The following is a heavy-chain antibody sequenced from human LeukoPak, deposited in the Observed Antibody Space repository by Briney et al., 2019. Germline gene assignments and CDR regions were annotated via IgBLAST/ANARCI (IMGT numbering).Heavy chain of an antibody. D-gene: IGHD2-8*01. V-gene: IGHV4-39*01. CDR1: GGSISSSSYY. J-gene: IGHJ3*02. CDR3: ARPIVYPGVADAFDI. CDR2: IYYSGST. Sequence: PSETLSLTCTVSGGSISSSSYYWGWIRQPPGKGLEWIGSIYYSGSTYYNPSLKSRVTISVDTSKNQFSLKLSSVTAADTAVYYCARPIVYPGVADAFDIWGQGTMVTVSS.